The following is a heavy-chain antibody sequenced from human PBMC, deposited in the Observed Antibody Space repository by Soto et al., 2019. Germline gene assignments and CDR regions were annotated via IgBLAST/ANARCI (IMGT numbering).Heavy chain of an antibody. V-gene: IGHV3-23*01. D-gene: IGHD3-9*01. CDR1: GFTFSLSA. J-gene: IGHJ4*02. CDR3: AKGPVYDILTGCDY. Sequence: EVQLLESGGGFVQPGASLRLSCAASGFTFSLSAMSWVRQAPGRGLDWVSSLSGGGSTTDYADSVKGRFTISRDNSKNTVHRQMNSLRAEDTAVYYCAKGPVYDILTGCDYWGQGALFTVAS. CDR2: LSGGGSTT.